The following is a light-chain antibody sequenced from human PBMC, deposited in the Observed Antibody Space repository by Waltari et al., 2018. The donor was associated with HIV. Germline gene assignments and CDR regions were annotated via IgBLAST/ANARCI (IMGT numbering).Light chain of an antibody. CDR2: WAS. CDR1: QSVLSSSNNKNY. CDR3: QQHYSTPWT. V-gene: IGKV4-1*01. J-gene: IGKJ1*01. Sequence: DIVMTQSPDSLAVSLGERATINCKSSQSVLSSSNNKNYLSWYQQKPGQPPKLLIYWASTRESGVPGRFSGSGSGTDFTLTISSLQAEDVAVYYCQQHYSTPWTFGQGTKVEIK.